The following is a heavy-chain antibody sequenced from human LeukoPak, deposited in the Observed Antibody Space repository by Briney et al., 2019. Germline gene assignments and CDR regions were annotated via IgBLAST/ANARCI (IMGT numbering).Heavy chain of an antibody. CDR1: GFTFDDYA. V-gene: IGHV3-43*02. D-gene: IGHD3-22*01. CDR3: AKDKVRSTNYYDSSGYIPDY. Sequence: GGSLRLSCAASGFTFDDYAMHWVRQAPGKGLEWVSLISGDGGSTYYADSVKGRFTISRDNSKNSLYLQMNSLRTEDTALYYCAKDKVRSTNYYDSSGYIPDYWGQGTLVTVSS. CDR2: ISGDGGST. J-gene: IGHJ4*02.